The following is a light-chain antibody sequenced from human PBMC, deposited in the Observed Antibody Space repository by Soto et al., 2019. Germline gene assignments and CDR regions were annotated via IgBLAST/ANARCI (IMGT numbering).Light chain of an antibody. Sequence: DIQLTQSPSFLSASVGDRVTITXRASQGISSYLAWYQQKPGKAPKLLIYAASTLQSGVPSRLSGSGSGTEFTLTISRLQPEDFATYYCQQLNSYPITFGQGTRREI. CDR3: QQLNSYPIT. J-gene: IGKJ5*01. CDR2: AAS. V-gene: IGKV1-9*01. CDR1: QGISSY.